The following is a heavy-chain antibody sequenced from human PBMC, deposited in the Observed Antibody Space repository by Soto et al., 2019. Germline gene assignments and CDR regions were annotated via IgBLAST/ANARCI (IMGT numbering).Heavy chain of an antibody. CDR1: GGTFSSYA. J-gene: IGHJ5*01. Sequence: ASVKVSCKASGGTFSSYAISWVRQAPGQGLEWMGGIIPIFGTANYAQKFQGRVTITADESTSTAYMELSSLRSEDTAVYYCARGRPGVTTFELLSVHNRMNSFVSWGQATLGSVSS. D-gene: IGHD4-4*01. CDR2: IIPIFGTA. CDR3: ARGRPGVTTFELLSVHNRMNSFVS. V-gene: IGHV1-69*13.